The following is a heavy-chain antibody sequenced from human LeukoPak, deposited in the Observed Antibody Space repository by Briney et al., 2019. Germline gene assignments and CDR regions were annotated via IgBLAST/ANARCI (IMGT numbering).Heavy chain of an antibody. Sequence: SETLSLTCTVSGGSISSYYWSWVRQPPGKGLEWIGYIYYSGSTNYNPSLKSRVTISVDTSKNQFSLKLSSVTAADTAVYYCARGTGTLRYFAPGPDGYFDYWGQGTLVTVSS. D-gene: IGHD3-9*01. CDR3: ARGTGTLRYFAPGPDGYFDY. J-gene: IGHJ4*02. CDR2: IYYSGST. V-gene: IGHV4-59*01. CDR1: GGSISSYY.